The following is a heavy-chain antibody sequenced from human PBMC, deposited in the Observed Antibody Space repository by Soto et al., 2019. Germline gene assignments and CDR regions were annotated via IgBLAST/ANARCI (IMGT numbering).Heavy chain of an antibody. D-gene: IGHD3-22*01. CDR2: ITRSGDYT. Sequence: EVQLLESGGGLVQPGGSLRLSCAASGFTFSSYAMTWVRQAPGKGLEWVSAITRSGDYTQYADSVKGRFTISRDNSKNTVYLQMISLRAVDTAVYYCAKVGSYYEQFDHWYFELWGRGTLVTVSS. CDR3: AKVGSYYEQFDHWYFEL. J-gene: IGHJ2*01. V-gene: IGHV3-23*01. CDR1: GFTFSSYA.